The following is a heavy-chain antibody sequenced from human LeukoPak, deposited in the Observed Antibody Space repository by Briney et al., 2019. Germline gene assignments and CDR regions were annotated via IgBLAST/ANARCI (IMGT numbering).Heavy chain of an antibody. Sequence: PSETLSLTCAVYGGSFSGYYWSWIRQPPGKGLEWIGEINHSGSTNYNPSLKSRVTISVDTSKNQFSLKLSSVTAADTAVYYCAIMDSSGHYPDYWGQGTLVTVSS. J-gene: IGHJ4*02. CDR1: GGSFSGYY. CDR3: AIMDSSGHYPDY. D-gene: IGHD3-22*01. CDR2: INHSGST. V-gene: IGHV4-34*01.